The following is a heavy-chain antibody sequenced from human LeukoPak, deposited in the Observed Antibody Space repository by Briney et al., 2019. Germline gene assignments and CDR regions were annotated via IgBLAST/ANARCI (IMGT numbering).Heavy chain of an antibody. CDR1: GGSISSSSYY. V-gene: IGHV4-39*01. D-gene: IGHD4-17*01. J-gene: IGHJ4*02. CDR2: IYYSGST. Sequence: PSETLSLTCTVSGGSISSSSYYWGWIRQPPGKGPEWIGSIYYSGSTYYNPSLKSRVTISVDTSKNQFSLKLSSVTAADTAVYYCARHCGDYVFDYWGQGTLVTVSS. CDR3: ARHCGDYVFDY.